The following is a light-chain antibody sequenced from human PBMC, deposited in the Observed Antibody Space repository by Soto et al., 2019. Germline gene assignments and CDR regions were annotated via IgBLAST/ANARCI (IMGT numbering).Light chain of an antibody. V-gene: IGKV3D-15*01. J-gene: IGKJ4*01. CDR1: QSVSSN. Sequence: EIVMTQSPGTLSVSPGERATLSCRASQSVSSNLAWYRQKPGQAPRLLIYGASTRATGIPARFSGSGYGTEFTLTISSLQSEDFAVYYCQQYNKWPLTFGGGTKVEIK. CDR2: GAS. CDR3: QQYNKWPLT.